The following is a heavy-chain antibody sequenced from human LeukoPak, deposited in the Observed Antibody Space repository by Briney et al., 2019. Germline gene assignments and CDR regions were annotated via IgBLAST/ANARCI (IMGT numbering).Heavy chain of an antibody. Sequence: GGSLRLSCAASGFAFSSYSMNWVRQAPGKGLEWVSSISSSSSYIYYADSVKGRFTISRDNAKNSLYLQMNSLRAEDTAVYYCARDAGYSSGWYDYWGQGTLVTVSS. CDR2: ISSSSSYI. J-gene: IGHJ4*02. D-gene: IGHD6-19*01. V-gene: IGHV3-21*01. CDR3: ARDAGYSSGWYDY. CDR1: GFAFSSYS.